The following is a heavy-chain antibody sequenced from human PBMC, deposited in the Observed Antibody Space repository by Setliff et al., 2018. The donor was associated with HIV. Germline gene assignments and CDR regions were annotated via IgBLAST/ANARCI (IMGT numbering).Heavy chain of an antibody. CDR1: GYSFTGHS. J-gene: IGHJ4*02. CDR2: INTRKGDA. CDR3: ARDRVFGVTFPVYCFDT. V-gene: IGHV1-46*01. Sequence: ASVKVSCKASGYSFTGHSVHWLRQAPGLGPEWLAVINTRKGDATVARNFQGRVTLARDTSTNTVYMELISLTSEDTAVYYCARDRVFGVTFPVYCFDTWGQGTRVTVSS. D-gene: IGHD3-3*01.